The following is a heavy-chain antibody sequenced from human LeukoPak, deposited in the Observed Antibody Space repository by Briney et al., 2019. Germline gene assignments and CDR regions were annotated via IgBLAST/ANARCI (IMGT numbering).Heavy chain of an antibody. CDR1: GGSISSSSYY. D-gene: IGHD3-10*01. CDR2: INHSGST. Sequence: PSETLSLTCTVSGGSISSSSYYWGWIRQPPGKGLEWIGEINHSGSTNYNPSLKGRVTISVDTSRNQFSLKLSSVTAADTAVYYCARGLWFGDENPPYFDYWGQGILVTVSS. CDR3: ARGLWFGDENPPYFDY. J-gene: IGHJ4*02. V-gene: IGHV4-39*07.